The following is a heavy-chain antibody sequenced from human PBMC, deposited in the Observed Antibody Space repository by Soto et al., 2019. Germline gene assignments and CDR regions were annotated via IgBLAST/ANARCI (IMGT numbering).Heavy chain of an antibody. CDR1: GFTFGDYA. CDR2: IRSKAYGGTT. Sequence: TGGSLRLSCTASGFTFGDYAMSWVRQAPGKGLEWVGFIRSKAYGGTTEYAASVKGRFTISRDDSKSIAYLQMNSLKTEDTAVYYCTRVGRSSSSLLVMGMDVWGQGTTVTVSS. V-gene: IGHV3-49*04. CDR3: TRVGRSSSSLLVMGMDV. J-gene: IGHJ6*02. D-gene: IGHD6-6*01.